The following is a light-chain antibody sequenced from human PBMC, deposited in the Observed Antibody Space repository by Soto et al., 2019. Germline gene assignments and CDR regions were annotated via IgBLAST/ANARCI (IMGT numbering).Light chain of an antibody. CDR3: TSYTTSSPYLV. CDR1: SSDVGGYNY. Sequence: QSALTQPASVSGSPRLSITISCTGTSSDVGGYNYVSWYQHHPGKAPKLMIYDVTNRPSGVSNRFSGSKSGNTASLTISGLQAEDEADYYCTSYTTSSPYLVFGGGTQLTVL. CDR2: DVT. V-gene: IGLV2-14*03. J-gene: IGLJ3*02.